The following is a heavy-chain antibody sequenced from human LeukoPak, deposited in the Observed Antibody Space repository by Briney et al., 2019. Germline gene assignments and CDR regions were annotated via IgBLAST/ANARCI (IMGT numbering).Heavy chain of an antibody. CDR1: GYIFTNYY. D-gene: IGHD2-8*02. V-gene: IGHV1-2*02. CDR3: ARLGLVSDSTGNHHYFYGMDV. Sequence: ASVKVSCKASGYIFTNYYIHWVRQAPGQGLEWMGWINPDSGGTTYAQKFQGRVTMTGDTSISTAYIELSSLKSDDTALYYCARLGLVSDSTGNHHYFYGMDVWGQGTSVTVSS. CDR2: INPDSGGT. J-gene: IGHJ6*02.